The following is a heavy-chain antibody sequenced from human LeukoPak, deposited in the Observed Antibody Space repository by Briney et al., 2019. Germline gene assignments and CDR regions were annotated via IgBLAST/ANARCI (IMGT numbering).Heavy chain of an antibody. J-gene: IGHJ4*02. D-gene: IGHD3-16*01. V-gene: IGHV1-69*04. CDR3: ARDPSGGYVPYFDY. CDR2: IIPILGIT. Sequence: PGGSLRLSCAASGFTFSSYAISWVRQAPGQGLEWMERIIPILGITNYAQKFQGRVTITADKSTSTAYMELSSLRSDDTAVYYCARDPSGGYVPYFDYWGQGTLVTVSS. CDR1: GFTFSSYA.